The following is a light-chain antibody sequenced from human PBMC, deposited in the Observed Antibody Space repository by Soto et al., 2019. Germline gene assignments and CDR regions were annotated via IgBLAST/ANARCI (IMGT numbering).Light chain of an antibody. CDR3: QYDDTPPYT. Sequence: IVLTQSPDTLSLFPGERATLSCRASQSVGSSFLAWYQQTPGPPRRLLIDGSSSRATGIPGRCSGSGSGTYFTLTIRLLDPEDAAVYYCQYDDTPPYTFGQGTKLEIK. J-gene: IGKJ2*01. V-gene: IGKV3-20*01. CDR2: GSS. CDR1: QSVGSSF.